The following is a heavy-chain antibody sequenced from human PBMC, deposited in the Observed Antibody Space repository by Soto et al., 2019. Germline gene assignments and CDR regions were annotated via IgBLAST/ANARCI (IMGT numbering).Heavy chain of an antibody. Sequence: SETLSLTCTVSGGSISSGDYYWSWIRQPPGNGLEWIGYIYYSGSTYYNPSLKSRVTISVDTSKNQFSLKLSSVTAADTAVYYCARGPDYDFWSGPLDYWGQGTLVTVS. CDR1: GGSISSGDYY. V-gene: IGHV4-30-4*01. J-gene: IGHJ4*02. CDR3: ARGPDYDFWSGPLDY. D-gene: IGHD3-3*01. CDR2: IYYSGST.